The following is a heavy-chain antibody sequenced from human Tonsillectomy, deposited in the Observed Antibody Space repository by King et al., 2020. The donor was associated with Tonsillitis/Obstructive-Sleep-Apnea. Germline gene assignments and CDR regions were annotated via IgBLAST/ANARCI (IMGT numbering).Heavy chain of an antibody. CDR1: GGTFSSYA. CDR2: IIPIFGTA. CDR3: ARGGQQLVGYYYYYMDV. V-gene: IGHV1-69*12. Sequence: QLVQSGAEVKKPGSSVKVSCKASGGTFSSYAISWVRQAPGQGLEWMGGIIPIFGTANYAQKFQGRVTITADESTSTAYMERSSLRSEDTAVYYCARGGQQLVGYYYYYMDVWGKGTTVTVSS. D-gene: IGHD6-6*01. J-gene: IGHJ6*03.